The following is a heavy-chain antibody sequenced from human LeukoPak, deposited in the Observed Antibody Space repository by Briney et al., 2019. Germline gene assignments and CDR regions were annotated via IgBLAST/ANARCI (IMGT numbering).Heavy chain of an antibody. Sequence: SETLSLTCAVSGDSISSSNWWSWVRQPPGKGLEWIGEIFHSGSINYNPSLKSRVTISVDKSKNQFSLKLTSVTAADTAVYYCTRAGYCTSTSCYVIDYWGQGTLVTASS. CDR2: IFHSGSI. V-gene: IGHV4-4*02. D-gene: IGHD2-2*01. CDR3: TRAGYCTSTSCYVIDY. J-gene: IGHJ4*02. CDR1: GDSISSSNW.